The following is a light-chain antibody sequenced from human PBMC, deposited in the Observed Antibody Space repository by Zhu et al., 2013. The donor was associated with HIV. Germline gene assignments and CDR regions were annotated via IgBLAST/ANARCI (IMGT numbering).Light chain of an antibody. CDR1: QNIGSN. Sequence: EIVMTQSPATLSVSPGERATLSCRASQNIGSNLAWYQQKAGQAPRLLIYGASIRATGIPARFSGSGSGTEFTLTISSLQSEDFAVYDCQQYNNWPPLTFGGGTKVEIK. CDR3: QQYNNWPPLT. CDR2: GAS. J-gene: IGKJ4*01. V-gene: IGKV3-15*01.